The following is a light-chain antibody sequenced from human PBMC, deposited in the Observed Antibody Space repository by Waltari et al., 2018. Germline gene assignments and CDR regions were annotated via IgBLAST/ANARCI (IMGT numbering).Light chain of an antibody. J-gene: IGKJ1*01. CDR1: QSFRTY. CDR2: DIS. Sequence: EIVLTQSPATLSLSPGETATLSCRASQSFRTYLAWYQQRPGQPPMLLIYDISKRATGIPARFSGSGSESDFTLTISSLEPEDFAIYYCQQRSNWPGTFGQGTKVEIK. V-gene: IGKV3-11*01. CDR3: QQRSNWPGT.